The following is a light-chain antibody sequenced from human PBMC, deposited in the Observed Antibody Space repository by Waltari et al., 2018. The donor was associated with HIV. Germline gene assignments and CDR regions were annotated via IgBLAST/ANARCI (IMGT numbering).Light chain of an antibody. V-gene: IGLV2-14*01. CDR1: SSDVGSYNY. CDR2: EVS. CDR3: SSYRSSSTPLWV. J-gene: IGLJ3*02. Sequence: QSALTQPASVSGSPGQSITISCTGTSSDVGSYNYVSWYQQHPDKAPKLMIYEVSNRPSGVSNRFSGSKSDNTASLTISGLQAEDEAEYYCSSYRSSSTPLWVFGGGTKLTVL.